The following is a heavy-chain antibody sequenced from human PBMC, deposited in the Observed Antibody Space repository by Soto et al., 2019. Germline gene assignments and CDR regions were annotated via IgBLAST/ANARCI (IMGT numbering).Heavy chain of an antibody. D-gene: IGHD1-1*01. CDR3: ARGRYGDY. Sequence: QVHLVQSGAEVKKPGASVKVSCKGSGYAFTTYGITWVRQAPGQGLEWMGWISAHNGNTNSAQKPQARVTVTRAPSTSTAYMELRSLRSDDTAVYYCARGRYGDYWGQGALVTVSS. V-gene: IGHV1-18*01. J-gene: IGHJ4*02. CDR2: ISAHNGNT. CDR1: GYAFTTYG.